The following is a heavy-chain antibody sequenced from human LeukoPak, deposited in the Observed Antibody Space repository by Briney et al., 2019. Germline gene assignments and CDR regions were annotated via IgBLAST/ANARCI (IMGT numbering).Heavy chain of an antibody. CDR3: ARQWVTSDDY. CDR1: GFTFSTSS. CDR2: ISSSGSSI. J-gene: IGHJ4*02. V-gene: IGHV3-48*03. Sequence: PGRSLRLSCPASGFTFSTSSMNWVRQAPGKGMGWLSYISSSGSSIYYADAVKGRFTISRDNAKNSLYLQMNSLRAEDTAVYFCARQWVTSDDYWGQGTLVTVSS. D-gene: IGHD1-26*01.